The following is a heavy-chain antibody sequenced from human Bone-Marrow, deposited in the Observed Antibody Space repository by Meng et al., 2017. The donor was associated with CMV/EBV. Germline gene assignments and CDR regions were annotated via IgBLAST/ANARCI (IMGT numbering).Heavy chain of an antibody. CDR3: ARAGPNYYGAYYYYGMDV. Sequence: SETLSLTCTVSGGSVSSGSYYWSWIRQPPGKGLEWIGYIYYSGSTNYNPSLKSRVTISVDTSKNQFSLKLSSVTAADTAVYYCARAGPNYYGAYYYYGMDVWGQGTTVTVSS. J-gene: IGHJ6*02. V-gene: IGHV4-61*01. CDR1: GGSVSSGSYY. CDR2: IYYSGST. D-gene: IGHD3-22*01.